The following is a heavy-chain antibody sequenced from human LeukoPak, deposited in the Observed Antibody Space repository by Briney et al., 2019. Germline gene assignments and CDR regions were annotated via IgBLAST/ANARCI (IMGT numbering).Heavy chain of an antibody. CDR3: AREGAIVDY. V-gene: IGHV4-30-2*01. J-gene: IGHJ4*02. D-gene: IGHD1-26*01. Sequence: TSETLSLTCTVSGGSISSGGYYWSWIRQPPGKGLEWIGYIYHSGSTYYNPSLKSRVTISVDRSKNQFSLKLSSVTAADTAVYYCAREGAIVDYWGQGTLVTVSS. CDR2: IYHSGST. CDR1: GGSISSGGYY.